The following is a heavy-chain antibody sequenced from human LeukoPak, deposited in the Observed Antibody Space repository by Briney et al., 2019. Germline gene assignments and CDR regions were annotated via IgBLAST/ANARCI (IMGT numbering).Heavy chain of an antibody. J-gene: IGHJ2*01. V-gene: IGHV4-59*01. CDR1: GGSISFYC. Sequence: PSETLSLTCTVSGGSISFYCWNWIRQPPGKGLEWIGYIYYSGNTNYNPSLKSRVTISVDTSKNQFSLRLSSVTAADTAVYYCARSDRDLWYFDLWGRGTLVTVSS. CDR3: ARSDRDLWYFDL. CDR2: IYYSGNT.